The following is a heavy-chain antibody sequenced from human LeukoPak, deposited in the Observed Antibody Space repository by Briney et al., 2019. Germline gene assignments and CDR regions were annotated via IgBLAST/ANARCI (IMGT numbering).Heavy chain of an antibody. CDR3: AQLDWLTPVNHVVTDN. V-gene: IGHV4-30-2*01. CDR2: IYHSGST. J-gene: IGHJ4*02. CDR1: GGSVSSGSYY. D-gene: IGHD3-9*01. Sequence: SETLSLTCTVSGGSVSSGSYYWSWIRQPPGKGLEWIGYIYHSGSTYYNPSLKSRVTISVDRSKNQFSLKLSSVTAADTAVYYCAQLDWLTPVNHVVTDNWGQGTLVTVSS.